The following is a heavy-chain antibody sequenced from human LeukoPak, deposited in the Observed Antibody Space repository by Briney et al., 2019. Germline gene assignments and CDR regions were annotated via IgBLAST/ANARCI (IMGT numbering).Heavy chain of an antibody. Sequence: SVKVSCKASGGTFSSYVFSWVRQAPGQGLEWMGQIIPIFGTAKYAQKFQGRVTITADESTGTAYMELSRLRSDDTAVYYCARDRVAGWFDPWGQGTLVTVSS. J-gene: IGHJ5*02. CDR1: GGTFSSYV. D-gene: IGHD3-3*01. V-gene: IGHV1-69*13. CDR3: ARDRVAGWFDP. CDR2: IIPIFGTA.